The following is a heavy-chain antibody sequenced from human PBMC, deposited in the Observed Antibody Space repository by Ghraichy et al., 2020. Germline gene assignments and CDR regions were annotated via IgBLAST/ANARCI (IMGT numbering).Heavy chain of an antibody. CDR1: GFTFSSYA. V-gene: IGHV3-30*04. CDR2: ISYDGSNK. D-gene: IGHD6-19*01. CDR3: ARGAPWLDIDY. Sequence: GGSLRLSCAASGFTFSSYAMHWVRQAPGKGLEWVAVISYDGSNKYYADSVKGRFTISRDNSKNTLYLQMNSLRAEDTAVYYCARGAPWLDIDYWGQGTLVTVSS. J-gene: IGHJ4*02.